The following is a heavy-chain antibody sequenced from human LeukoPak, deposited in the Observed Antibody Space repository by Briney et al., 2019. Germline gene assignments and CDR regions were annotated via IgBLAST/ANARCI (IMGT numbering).Heavy chain of an antibody. CDR3: ATRIGAGGLFYFDY. CDR1: GFTFSSYW. Sequence: PGGSLRLSCAASGFTFSSYWMNWVRQAPGKGLEWVANINQDGSEKYYVDSVKGRFTISRDTSKNTLNLQMNTLRAEDTAVYYCATRIGAGGLFYFDYWGQGTLVTVSS. CDR2: INQDGSEK. D-gene: IGHD6-13*01. J-gene: IGHJ4*02. V-gene: IGHV3-7*03.